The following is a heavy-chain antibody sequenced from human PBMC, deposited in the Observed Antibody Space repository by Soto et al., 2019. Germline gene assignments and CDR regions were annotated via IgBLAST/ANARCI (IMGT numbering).Heavy chain of an antibody. J-gene: IGHJ4*02. CDR3: VTHDYIWGSYRYRWAY. CDR1: GLTLRDSW. D-gene: IGHD3-16*02. Sequence: EVQLVESGGGLAQPGGSLRLSCAGSGLTLRDSWMSWVRQAPGKGLEWVGRVLSESDGGTTDYAAPVKGRFTISRDDSKNTMYLQMNSLKIEDTAVYYCVTHDYIWGSYRYRWAYWGQGTLVTVSS. CDR2: VLSESDGGTT. V-gene: IGHV3-15*01.